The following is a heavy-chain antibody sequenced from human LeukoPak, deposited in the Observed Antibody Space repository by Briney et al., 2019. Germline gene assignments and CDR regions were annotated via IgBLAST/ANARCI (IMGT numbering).Heavy chain of an antibody. CDR2: IPYDGSQH. CDR3: AKDGSRWGSGSYFFGDY. J-gene: IGHJ4*02. Sequence: GGSLRLSCSASDFPFIDYTMHWVRQAPAKGLEWVAGIPYDGSQHSYADALKGRFTISRDNSKNPLYLQMNSLRGEDTAVYYCAKDGSRWGSGSYFFGDYWGEGTLATVSS. D-gene: IGHD3-10*01. CDR1: DFPFIDYT. V-gene: IGHV3-30*04.